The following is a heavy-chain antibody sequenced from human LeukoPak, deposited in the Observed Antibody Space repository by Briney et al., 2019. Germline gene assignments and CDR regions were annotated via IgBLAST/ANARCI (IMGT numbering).Heavy chain of an antibody. Sequence: ASVKVSCKASGYTFTSYDINWVRQATGQGLEWMGWMNPNSGNTGYAQKFQGRVTMTRNTSISTAYMELSSLRSEDTAVYYCARGGYSSGWYGFYYFDYWGQGTLVTVSS. CDR2: MNPNSGNT. J-gene: IGHJ4*02. D-gene: IGHD6-19*01. CDR1: GYTFTSYD. V-gene: IGHV1-8*01. CDR3: ARGGYSSGWYGFYYFDY.